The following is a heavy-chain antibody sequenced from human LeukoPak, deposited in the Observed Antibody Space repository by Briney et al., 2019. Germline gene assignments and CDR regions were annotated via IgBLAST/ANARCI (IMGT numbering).Heavy chain of an antibody. J-gene: IGHJ4*02. CDR3: AKNRLTAFYFDD. CDR2: TKTHITLI. Sequence: PGGSLRLSCVGSGFSFSRFAMNWVRQAPGKGVEGVAGTKTHITLISYAESAKRRFTLSRDNSRNTLYLQMNSLRAEDTAFYYCAKNRLTAFYFDDWGQGTLVTVSS. D-gene: IGHD2-21*02. CDR1: GFSFSRFA. V-gene: IGHV3-23*01.